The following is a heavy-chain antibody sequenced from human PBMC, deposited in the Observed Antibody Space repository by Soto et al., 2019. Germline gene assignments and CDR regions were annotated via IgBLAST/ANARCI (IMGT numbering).Heavy chain of an antibody. CDR2: IYYSGST. CDR1: GGSISSGGYY. J-gene: IGHJ4*02. V-gene: IGHV4-31*03. Sequence: QVQLQESGPGLVKPSQTLSLTCTVSGGSISSGGYYWSWIRQHPGKGLEWIGYIYYSGSTYYNPSLKSRVTISVDXXXXXXXXXXXXXXXXXXXXXXCARVTGPTVVVVAATPYYFDYWGQGTLVTVSS. CDR3: CARVTGPTVVVVAATPYYFDY. D-gene: IGHD2-15*01.